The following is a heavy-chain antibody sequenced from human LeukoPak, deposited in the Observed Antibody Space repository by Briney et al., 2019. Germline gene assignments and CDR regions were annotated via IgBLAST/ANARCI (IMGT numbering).Heavy chain of an antibody. CDR3: AKGDPTFLFWYFDL. V-gene: IGHV4-34*01. J-gene: IGHJ2*01. Sequence: SETLSLTCAVYGGSFSGYYWSWLRQPPGKGLEWIGEINHSGSTNYNPSLKSRVTMSVDTSKNQFSLKLSSVTAADTAIYYCAKGDPTFLFWYFDLWGRGTLVTVSS. CDR1: GGSFSGYY. CDR2: INHSGST. D-gene: IGHD3-16*01.